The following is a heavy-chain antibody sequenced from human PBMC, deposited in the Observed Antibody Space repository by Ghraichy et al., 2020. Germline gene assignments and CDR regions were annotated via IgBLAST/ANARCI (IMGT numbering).Heavy chain of an antibody. D-gene: IGHD3-3*01. Sequence: GGSLRLSCAASGFTFSSYGMHWVRQAPGKGLEWVAFIRYDGSNKYYADSVKGRFTISRDNSKNTLYLQMNSLRAEDTAVYYCAKLSHYDFWSGSQGFDYWGQGTLVTVSS. V-gene: IGHV3-30*02. J-gene: IGHJ4*02. CDR3: AKLSHYDFWSGSQGFDY. CDR2: IRYDGSNK. CDR1: GFTFSSYG.